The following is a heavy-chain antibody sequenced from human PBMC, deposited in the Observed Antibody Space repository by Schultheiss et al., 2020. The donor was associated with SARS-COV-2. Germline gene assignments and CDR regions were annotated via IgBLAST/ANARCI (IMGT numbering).Heavy chain of an antibody. D-gene: IGHD1-14*01. Sequence: GGSLRLSCKGSGFTFSSYSMNWVRQAPGKGLEWVAVIWYDGSNKYYADSVKGRFTISRDNSKNTLYLQMNSLRAEDTAVYYCARETGRTQGGFVTDYWGQGTLVTVSS. J-gene: IGHJ4*02. CDR2: IWYDGSNK. CDR3: ARETGRTQGGFVTDY. CDR1: GFTFSSYS. V-gene: IGHV3-33*01.